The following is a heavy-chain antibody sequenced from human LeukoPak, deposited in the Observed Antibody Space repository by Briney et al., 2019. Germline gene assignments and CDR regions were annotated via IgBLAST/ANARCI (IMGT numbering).Heavy chain of an antibody. Sequence: ASVKVSCKASGYTFTSYYMHWVRQAPGQGLEWMGWINPNSGGTNYAQKFQGWVTMTRDTSISTAYMELSRLRSDDTAVYYCARGGAIVVVPAAITDAFDIWGQGTMVTVSS. V-gene: IGHV1-2*04. CDR2: INPNSGGT. CDR1: GYTFTSYY. CDR3: ARGGAIVVVPAAITDAFDI. D-gene: IGHD2-2*01. J-gene: IGHJ3*02.